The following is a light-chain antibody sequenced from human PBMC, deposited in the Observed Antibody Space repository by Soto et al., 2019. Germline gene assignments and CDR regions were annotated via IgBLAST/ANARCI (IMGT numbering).Light chain of an antibody. CDR2: LGS. Sequence: EIVMTQSPPSLTVTPGEPASISCRSSQRLLHSNGNTFLDWYLQKPGQSPQLLIYLGSNRASGVPYRVSGSEAETDFTLKISRVEAEDVGVYYCMQALESQYTFGQGTKLEIK. CDR3: MQALESQYT. J-gene: IGKJ2*01. CDR1: QRLLHSNGNTF. V-gene: IGKV2-28*01.